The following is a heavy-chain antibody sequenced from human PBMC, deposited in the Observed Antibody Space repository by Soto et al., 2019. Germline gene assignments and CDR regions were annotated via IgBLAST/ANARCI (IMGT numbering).Heavy chain of an antibody. J-gene: IGHJ6*02. V-gene: IGHV1-18*04. Sequence: ASVKVSCKAAGYTFTSYGISLVRQAPGQGLEWMGWISAYNGNTNYAQKLQGRVTMTTDTSTSTAYMELRSLRSDDTAVYYCARVVVDYGDYELGMDVWGQGTTVTVSS. CDR1: GYTFTSYG. D-gene: IGHD4-17*01. CDR3: ARVVVDYGDYELGMDV. CDR2: ISAYNGNT.